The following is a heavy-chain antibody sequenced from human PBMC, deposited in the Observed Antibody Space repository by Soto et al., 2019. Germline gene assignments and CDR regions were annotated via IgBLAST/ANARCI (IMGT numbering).Heavy chain of an antibody. J-gene: IGHJ5*02. Sequence: PSETLSLTCTVSGGSITGYHWSWIRQPPGKGLEWIGYIHNSGITNYNPSLQSRVTISVDTSKNHFSLKLSSVTAADTAVYYCARSEKDSSSWYNWFDPWGQGTLVTVS. D-gene: IGHD6-13*01. V-gene: IGHV4-59*01. CDR2: IHNSGIT. CDR3: ARSEKDSSSWYNWFDP. CDR1: GGSITGYH.